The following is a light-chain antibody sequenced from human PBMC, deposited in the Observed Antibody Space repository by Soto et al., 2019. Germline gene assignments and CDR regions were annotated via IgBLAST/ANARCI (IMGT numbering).Light chain of an antibody. CDR3: QQRSNWPPT. CDR2: DAS. Sequence: EIVMTQSPATLSVSPGKRATLSCRASQSVSSNLAWYQQKPGQAPRLLIYDASSRATGIPDRFSGSGSGTDFTLTISSLEPEDFAVYYCQQRSNWPPTFGQGTKVE. V-gene: IGKV3-11*01. CDR1: QSVSSN. J-gene: IGKJ1*01.